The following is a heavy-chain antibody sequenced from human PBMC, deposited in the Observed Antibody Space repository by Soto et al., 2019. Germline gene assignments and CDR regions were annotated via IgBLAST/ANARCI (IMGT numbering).Heavy chain of an antibody. J-gene: IGHJ5*02. CDR3: ARGGGTTLAPLP. D-gene: IGHD3-16*01. Sequence: QVQLLQSGAEVKKPGASVKVSCKASGYTFTGYFMHWVRQAPGEGLEWMGWINPNSGATKYAPKFQGRVTMTRDTSNRTAYLELSRLTSDDTAIYYCARGGGTTLAPLPWGQGTPVTLSS. CDR1: GYTFTGYF. CDR2: INPNSGAT. V-gene: IGHV1-2*02.